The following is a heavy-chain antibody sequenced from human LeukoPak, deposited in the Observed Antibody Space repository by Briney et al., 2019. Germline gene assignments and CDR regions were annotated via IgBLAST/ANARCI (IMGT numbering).Heavy chain of an antibody. D-gene: IGHD3-9*01. CDR2: IYYGVTT. J-gene: IGHJ4*02. CDR1: DGSISSSTYY. Sequence: SETLSLTCTVSDGSISSSTYYWAWIRQPPGKGLEWIGGIYYGVTTYYNPSLKSRVTISVDTSKNHFSLKLSSVTAADTAVYYCARGPVLRYFDWLLSPYFDYWGQGTLVTVSS. V-gene: IGHV4-39*02. CDR3: ARGPVLRYFDWLLSPYFDY.